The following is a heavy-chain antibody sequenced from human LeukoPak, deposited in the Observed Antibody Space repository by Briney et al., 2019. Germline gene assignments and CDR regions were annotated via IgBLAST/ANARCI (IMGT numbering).Heavy chain of an antibody. J-gene: IGHJ6*02. V-gene: IGHV4-61*01. CDR3: ARDHRSMDV. CDR1: GGSVSCGSYY. CDR2: IYYSGST. Sequence: SETLSLTCTVSGGSVSCGSYYWSWIRQPPGKGLEWIGYIYYSGSTNYNPSLKSRVTISVDTSKNQFSLKLSSVTAADTAVYYCARDHRSMDVWGQGTTVTVSS.